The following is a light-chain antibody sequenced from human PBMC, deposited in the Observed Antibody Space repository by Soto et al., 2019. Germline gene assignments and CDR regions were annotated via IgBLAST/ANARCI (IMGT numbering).Light chain of an antibody. CDR3: QQYAGYSRT. V-gene: IGKV1-5*03. CDR1: QSINNW. Sequence: DVQITQSPSTLSASVGDRVTITCRASQSINNWLAWYQQRTGKAHKLLIYKASTLETGVPSRFSGSGSGTEFTLTITGLQPDDFATYYCQQYAGYSRTFGQGTKV. J-gene: IGKJ1*01. CDR2: KAS.